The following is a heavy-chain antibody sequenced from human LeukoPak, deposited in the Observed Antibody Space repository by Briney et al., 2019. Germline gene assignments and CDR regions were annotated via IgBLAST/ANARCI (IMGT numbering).Heavy chain of an antibody. Sequence: ASVKVSCKASGGTFSSYAISWVRQAPGQGIEWMGRIIPIFGTANYAQKFQGRVTITTHESTSTAYMALSSLRSEDTAVYYCARARGDYSSSWYDHWFDPWGQGTLVTVSS. CDR3: ARARGDYSSSWYDHWFDP. D-gene: IGHD6-13*01. CDR1: GGTFSSYA. CDR2: IIPIFGTA. V-gene: IGHV1-69*05. J-gene: IGHJ5*02.